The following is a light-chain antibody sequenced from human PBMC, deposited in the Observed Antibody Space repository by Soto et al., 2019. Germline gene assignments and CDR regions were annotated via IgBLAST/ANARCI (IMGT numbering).Light chain of an antibody. J-gene: IGKJ5*01. CDR1: QSVNRY. CDR3: HHLNAYPIT. CDR2: GAS. Sequence: EMVLTQSPATLSLSPGERATLSCRASQSVNRYLAWYQQRPGQAPRLVIYGASTRATGIPARFSGGGSGTEFTLTISSLQPEDFATYYCHHLNAYPITFGQGTRLEIK. V-gene: IGKV3-15*01.